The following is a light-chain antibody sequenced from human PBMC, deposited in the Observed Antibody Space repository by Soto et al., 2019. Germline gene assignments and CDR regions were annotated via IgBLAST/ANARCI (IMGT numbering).Light chain of an antibody. CDR2: DVS. V-gene: IGLV2-14*01. J-gene: IGLJ3*02. CDR3: SSYTTLSTRV. Sequence: QSALTQPASVSGSPGQSITISCTGTSSDVGGYDFVSWYQQHPGKAPKLMIYDVSNRPSGVSYRFSGSKSGNTASLTISGLLAEDEADYFCSSYTTLSTRVFGGGTQLTVL. CDR1: SSDVGGYDF.